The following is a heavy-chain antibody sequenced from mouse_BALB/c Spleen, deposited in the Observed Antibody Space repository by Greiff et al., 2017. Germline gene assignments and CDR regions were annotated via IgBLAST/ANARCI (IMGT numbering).Heavy chain of an antibody. J-gene: IGHJ4*01. CDR2: ISSGGSYT. Sequence: VQLKESGGDLVKPGGSLKLSCAASGFTFSSYGMSWVRQTPDKRLEWVATISSGGSYTYYPDSVKGRFTISRDNAKNTLYLQMSSLKSEDTAMYYCARSSMITTAMDYWGQGTSVTVSS. V-gene: IGHV5-6*01. CDR3: ARSSMITTAMDY. D-gene: IGHD2-4*01. CDR1: GFTFSSYG.